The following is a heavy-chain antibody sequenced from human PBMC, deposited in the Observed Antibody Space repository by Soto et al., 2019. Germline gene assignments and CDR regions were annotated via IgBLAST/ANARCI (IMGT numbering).Heavy chain of an antibody. D-gene: IGHD3-10*01. CDR3: ARHDITMVRGVIGYFDY. CDR1: GGSISSSSYY. V-gene: IGHV4-39*01. CDR2: IYYSGST. Sequence: SETLSLTCTVSGGSISSSSYYWGWIRQPPGKGLEWIGSIYYSGSTYYNPSLKSRVTISVDTSKNQFSLKLSSVTAADTAVYYCARHDITMVRGVIGYFDYWGQGTLVTVSS. J-gene: IGHJ4*02.